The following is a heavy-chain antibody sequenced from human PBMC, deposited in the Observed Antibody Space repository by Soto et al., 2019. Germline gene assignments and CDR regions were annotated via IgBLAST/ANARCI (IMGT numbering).Heavy chain of an antibody. CDR3: ARVSDTAMVRLVPYFDY. V-gene: IGHV3-7*01. D-gene: IGHD5-18*01. Sequence: PGGSLRLSCAASGFTFSSYWMSWVRQAPGKGLEWVANIKQDGSEKYYVDSVKGRFTISRDKAKNSLYLQMNSLRAEDTAVYYCARVSDTAMVRLVPYFDYWGQGTLVTVSS. CDR1: GFTFSSYW. J-gene: IGHJ4*02. CDR2: IKQDGSEK.